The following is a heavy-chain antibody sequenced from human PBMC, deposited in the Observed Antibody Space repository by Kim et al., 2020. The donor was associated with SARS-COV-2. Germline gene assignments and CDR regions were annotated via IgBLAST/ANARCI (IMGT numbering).Heavy chain of an antibody. D-gene: IGHD3-10*01. CDR1: GFTVSSNY. V-gene: IGHV3-66*01. CDR2: IYSGGST. CDR3: ARDSGKITMVRGVMSYGMDV. J-gene: IGHJ6*02. Sequence: GGSLRLSCAASGFTVSSNYMSWVRQAPGKGLEWVSVIYSGGSTYYADSVKGRFTISRDNSKNTLYLQMNSLRAEDTAVYYCARDSGKITMVRGVMSYGMDVWGQGTTVTVSS.